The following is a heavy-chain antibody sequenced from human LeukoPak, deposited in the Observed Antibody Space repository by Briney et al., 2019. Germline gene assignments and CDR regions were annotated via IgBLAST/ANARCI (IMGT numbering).Heavy chain of an antibody. J-gene: IGHJ4*02. Sequence: SETLSLTCTVSGGSISSYYWSWIRQPPGKGLEWIGYIYYSGSTNYNPSLKSRVTISVDTSKNQFSLKLSSVTAADTAVYYCARDREGGPINYWGQGTLVTVSS. CDR2: IYYSGST. CDR1: GGSISSYY. D-gene: IGHD3-16*01. V-gene: IGHV4-59*12. CDR3: ARDREGGPINY.